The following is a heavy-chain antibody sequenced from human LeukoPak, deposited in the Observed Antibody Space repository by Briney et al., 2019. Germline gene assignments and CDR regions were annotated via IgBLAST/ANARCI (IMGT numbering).Heavy chain of an antibody. CDR1: GFTFSNYW. CDR2: IKQDGSEK. D-gene: IGHD5-18*01. V-gene: IGHV3-7*01. J-gene: IGHJ4*02. CDR3: ATGGAFNGYHVH. Sequence: GGSLRLSCAASGFTFSNYWMIWVRQAPGKGLEWVASIKQDGSEKYYVASVKGRFTISRDNAKSSQYLQMNSLRAEDTAVYYCATGGAFNGYHVHWGQGTLVTVSS.